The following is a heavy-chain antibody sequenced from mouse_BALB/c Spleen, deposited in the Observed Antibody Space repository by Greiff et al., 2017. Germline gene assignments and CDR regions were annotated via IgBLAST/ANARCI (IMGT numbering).Heavy chain of an antibody. D-gene: IGHD1-1*01. J-gene: IGHJ3*01. CDR3: ARGDSSYGFAD. Sequence: VKLVESGAELARPGASVKLSCKASGYTFTSYWMQWVKQRPGQGLEWIGAIYPGDGDTRYTQKFKGKATLTADKSSSTAYMQLSSLASEDSAVYYCARGDSSYGFADWGQGTLVTVSA. CDR1: GYTFTSYW. CDR2: IYPGDGDT. V-gene: IGHV1-87*01.